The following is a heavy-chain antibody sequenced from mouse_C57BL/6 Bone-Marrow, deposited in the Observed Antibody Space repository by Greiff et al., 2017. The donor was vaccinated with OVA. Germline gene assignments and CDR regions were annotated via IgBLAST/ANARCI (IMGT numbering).Heavy chain of an antibody. J-gene: IGHJ4*01. CDR2: ISNLANSI. V-gene: IGHV5-15*01. CDR3: ARGSSYNYAMDY. Sequence: EVQVVESGGGLVQPGGSLKLSCAASGFTFSDYGMAWVRQAPRKGPEWVAFISNLANSIYYADTVTGRFTISRENAKNTLYLEMSSLMSEDTAMYDCARGSSYNYAMDYWGQGTSVTVSS. CDR1: GFTFSDYG. D-gene: IGHD1-1*01.